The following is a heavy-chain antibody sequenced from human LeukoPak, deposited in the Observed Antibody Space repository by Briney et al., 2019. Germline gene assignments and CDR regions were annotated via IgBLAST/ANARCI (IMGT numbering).Heavy chain of an antibody. D-gene: IGHD3-22*01. V-gene: IGHV1-8*01. Sequence: VASVKVSCKASGYTFSSYNINWVRQASGQGLEWMGWMNPHSGNTGYAQKYQGRVTMTRSTSTSTAYMELSSLRSEDTAVYYCARDSGYRSDYWGQGTLVTVSS. CDR3: ARDSGYRSDY. CDR2: MNPHSGNT. J-gene: IGHJ4*02. CDR1: GYTFSSYN.